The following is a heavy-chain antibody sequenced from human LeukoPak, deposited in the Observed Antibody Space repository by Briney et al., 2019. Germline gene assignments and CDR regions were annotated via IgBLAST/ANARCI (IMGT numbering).Heavy chain of an antibody. Sequence: GGSLRLSCVASGFTFSSYAMHWVRQAPGKGLEWVAVISDDGTKEYYADSVKGRFTISRDNSRNTVYTSKSTLFLQMNSLRPEDTAVYYCARDLGRYPRPYYFDYWGQGTLVTVSS. CDR3: ARDLGRYPRPYYFDY. D-gene: IGHD2-15*01. J-gene: IGHJ4*02. CDR2: ISDDGTKE. V-gene: IGHV3-30-3*01. CDR1: GFTFSSYA.